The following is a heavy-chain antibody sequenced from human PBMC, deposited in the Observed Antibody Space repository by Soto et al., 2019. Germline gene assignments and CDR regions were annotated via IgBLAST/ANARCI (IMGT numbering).Heavy chain of an antibody. CDR2: INPNSGGT. D-gene: IGHD3-22*01. CDR1: GYTFTGYY. V-gene: IGHV1-2*04. CDR3: ARGDSSGRGWFDP. Sequence: ASVKVSCKASGYTFTGYYMHWVRQAPGQGLEWMGWINPNSGGTNYAQKFQGWVTMTRDTSISTAYMELSRLRSDDTAVYYCARGDSSGRGWFDPWGQGTLVTVSS. J-gene: IGHJ5*02.